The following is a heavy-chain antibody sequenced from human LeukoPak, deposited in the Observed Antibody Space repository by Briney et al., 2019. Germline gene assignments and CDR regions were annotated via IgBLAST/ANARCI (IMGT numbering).Heavy chain of an antibody. CDR1: GFTFSSYA. J-gene: IGHJ4*02. V-gene: IGHV3-23*01. D-gene: IGHD2-2*01. CDR3: AHLGRDIVVVPAALFDY. Sequence: PGGSLRLSCAASGFTFSSYAMSWVRQAPGKGLEWVSAISGSGGSTYYADSVKGRFTISRDNSKNTLYLQMNSLRAEDTAVYYCAHLGRDIVVVPAALFDYWGQGTLVTVSS. CDR2: ISGSGGST.